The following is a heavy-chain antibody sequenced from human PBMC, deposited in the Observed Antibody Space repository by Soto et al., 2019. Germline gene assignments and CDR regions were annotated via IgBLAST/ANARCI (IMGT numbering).Heavy chain of an antibody. J-gene: IGHJ4*02. CDR2: VSYDGSNK. V-gene: IGHV3-30-3*01. Sequence: GSLRLSCAASGFTFGSYAMHWVRQAPGKGLEWVAIVSYDGSNKYYADSVKGRFTISRDNSKNTLYLQMNSLRPEDTAVYYCARDLIKYGSGSYYEYWGQGTLVTVSS. CDR3: ARDLIKYGSGSYYEY. D-gene: IGHD3-10*01. CDR1: GFTFGSYA.